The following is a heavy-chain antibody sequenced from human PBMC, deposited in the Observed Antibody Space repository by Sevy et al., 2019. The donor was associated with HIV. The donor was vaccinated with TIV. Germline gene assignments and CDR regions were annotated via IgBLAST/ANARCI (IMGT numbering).Heavy chain of an antibody. CDR1: EFTFSSYE. CDR2: ISSNGSLI. J-gene: IGHJ4*02. D-gene: IGHD3-22*01. CDR3: AGGVVIGTTFDY. Sequence: GGSLRLSCAASEFTFSSYEMNWVRQAPGKGLEWVSYISSNGSLIYYADSVKGRFTISRDNAKNSLYLQMNSLRAEDTAVYYCAGGVVIGTTFDYWGQGTLVTISS. V-gene: IGHV3-48*03.